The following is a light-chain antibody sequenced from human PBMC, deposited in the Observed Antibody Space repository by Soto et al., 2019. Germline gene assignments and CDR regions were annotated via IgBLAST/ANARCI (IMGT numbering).Light chain of an antibody. CDR2: DVS. V-gene: IGLV2-11*01. CDR1: SSDVGGYNF. Sequence: QSVLTQPRSVSGSPGQSVTISCTGTSSDVGGYNFVSWYQQHPGKAPKLMIYDVSKRPSGVPDRFSGSKSGNTASLTISGLQAEDEADYYCCSYAGYYTWVFGGGTKLTV. J-gene: IGLJ3*02. CDR3: CSYAGYYTWV.